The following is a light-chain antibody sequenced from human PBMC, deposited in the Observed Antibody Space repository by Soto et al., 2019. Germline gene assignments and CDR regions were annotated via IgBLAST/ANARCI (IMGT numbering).Light chain of an antibody. CDR3: QQYNNWPPMYT. J-gene: IGKJ2*01. V-gene: IGKV3-15*01. CDR1: HTISSN. Sequence: EIVMTQSPATLSVSPGGRATLSYRASHTISSNLAWYQQKPGQAPRLLIYGASTRATAIPARFSGSGSGTDFTLTISSLQSEDFAVYYCQQYNNWPPMYTFGQGTKLEIK. CDR2: GAS.